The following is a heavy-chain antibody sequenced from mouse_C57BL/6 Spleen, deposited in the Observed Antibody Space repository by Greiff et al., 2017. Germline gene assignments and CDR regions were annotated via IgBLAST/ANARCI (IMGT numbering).Heavy chain of an antibody. D-gene: IGHD2-4*01. V-gene: IGHV1-26*01. CDR1: GYTFTDYY. CDR2: INPNNGGT. J-gene: IGHJ2*01. CDR3: ARRTYDYDWRYYFDC. Sequence: VQLQQSGPELVKPGASVKISCKASGYTFTDYYMNWVKQSHGKSLEWIGDINPNNGGTSYNQKFKGKATLTVDKSSSTAYMELRSLTSEDSAVYYCARRTYDYDWRYYFDCWGQGTTLTVSS.